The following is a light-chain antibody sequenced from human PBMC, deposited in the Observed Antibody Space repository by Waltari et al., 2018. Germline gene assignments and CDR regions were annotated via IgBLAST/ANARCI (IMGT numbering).Light chain of an antibody. CDR3: SSQSSNDVVL. CDR2: DVS. J-gene: IGLJ2*01. Sequence: QSALTQPASVSGSPGQSVTIFCAGPSTDVGGYNSVSWYQEHPGQAPTVIIYDVSDRPSGVSDRFSGSKSGNTASLTISGLQAEDEADYYCSSQSSNDVVLFGGGTKLTVL. V-gene: IGLV2-14*01. CDR1: STDVGGYNS.